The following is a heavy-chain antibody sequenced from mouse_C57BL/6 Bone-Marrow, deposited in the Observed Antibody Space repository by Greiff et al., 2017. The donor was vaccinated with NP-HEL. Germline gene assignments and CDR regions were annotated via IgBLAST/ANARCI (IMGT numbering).Heavy chain of an antibody. CDR3: ARERGNYDESFYWYFDV. CDR2: IYPRSGNT. CDR1: GYTFTSYG. J-gene: IGHJ1*03. Sequence: QVQLQQSGAELARPGASVKLSCKASGYTFTSYGISWVKQRTGQGLEWIGEIYPRSGNTYYNEKFKGKATLTADKSSSTAYMELRSLTSEDSAVYFCARERGNYDESFYWYFDVWGTGTTVTVSS. V-gene: IGHV1-81*01. D-gene: IGHD2-4*01.